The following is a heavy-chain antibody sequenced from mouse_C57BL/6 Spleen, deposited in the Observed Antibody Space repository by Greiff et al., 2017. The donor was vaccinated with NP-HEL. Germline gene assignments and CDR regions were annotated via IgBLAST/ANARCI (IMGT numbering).Heavy chain of an antibody. J-gene: IGHJ2*01. CDR2: ISSGSSTI. D-gene: IGHD2-1*01. Sequence: EVNVVESGGGLVKPGGSLKLSCAASGFTFSDYGMHWVRQAPEKGLEWVAYISSGSSTIYYADTVKGRFTISRDNAKNNLYLQRSNLRSEDTAMYYCARGVYGNYVGDRGQSTTLTVS. V-gene: IGHV5-17*01. CDR1: GFTFSDYG. CDR3: ARGVYGNYVGD.